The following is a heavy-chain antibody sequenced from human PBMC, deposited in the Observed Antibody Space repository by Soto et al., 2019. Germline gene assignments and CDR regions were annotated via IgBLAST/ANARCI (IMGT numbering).Heavy chain of an antibody. D-gene: IGHD3-3*01. CDR1: GFTLSDHY. CDR3: ARASTPDSTGYDY. J-gene: IGHJ4*02. V-gene: IGHV3-72*01. CDR2: SRNRVKSFTT. Sequence: EVQLVESGGGLVQPGGSLRLSCAASGFTLSDHYLDWVRQAPGKGLEWVGRSRNRVKSFTTAYAASVRGRFTFSRDDSTNSLYLQMNSHKTDDTAVYYCARASTPDSTGYDYWGQGTLVTVSS.